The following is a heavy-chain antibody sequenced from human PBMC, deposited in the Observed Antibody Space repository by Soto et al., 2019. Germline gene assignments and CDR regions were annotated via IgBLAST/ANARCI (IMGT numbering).Heavy chain of an antibody. CDR1: GYTFTSYA. J-gene: IGHJ4*02. Sequence: ASVKVSCKASGYTFTSYAMHWVRQAPGQRLEWMGWINAGNGNTKYSQKFQGRITITRDTSASTAYMKLSSLRSEDTAVYYCARTYCGGDCYFDFDYWGPGTLVTVSS. V-gene: IGHV1-3*01. D-gene: IGHD2-21*02. CDR3: ARTYCGGDCYFDFDY. CDR2: INAGNGNT.